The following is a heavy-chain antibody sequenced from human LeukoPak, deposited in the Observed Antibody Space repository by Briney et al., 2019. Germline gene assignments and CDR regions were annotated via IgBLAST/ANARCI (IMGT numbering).Heavy chain of an antibody. V-gene: IGHV3-74*01. Sequence: GGSLRLSCAVSGFTFSSYWMHWVRQAPGKGLVWVSRIDRDGSRINYADSVKGRFTISRDNGKNTLFLQMNSLRAEDAAVYYCVRGGSSWYVFRSDYWGQGTLVTVSS. D-gene: IGHD6-13*01. CDR2: IDRDGSRI. CDR3: VRGGSSWYVFRSDY. CDR1: GFTFSSYW. J-gene: IGHJ4*02.